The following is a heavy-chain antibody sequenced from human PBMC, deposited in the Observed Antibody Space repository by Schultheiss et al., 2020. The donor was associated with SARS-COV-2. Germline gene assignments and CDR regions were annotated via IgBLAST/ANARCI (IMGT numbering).Heavy chain of an antibody. D-gene: IGHD2-15*01. CDR3: ARGSSLGGSPGGYGMDV. J-gene: IGHJ6*02. Sequence: GESLKISCAASGFTFSSYSMNWVRQAPGKGLEWVSSISSSSSYIYYADSVKGRFTISRDNAKNSLYLQMNSLRAEDTAVYYCARGSSLGGSPGGYGMDVWGQGTTVTVSS. CDR1: GFTFSSYS. V-gene: IGHV3-21*04. CDR2: ISSSSSYI.